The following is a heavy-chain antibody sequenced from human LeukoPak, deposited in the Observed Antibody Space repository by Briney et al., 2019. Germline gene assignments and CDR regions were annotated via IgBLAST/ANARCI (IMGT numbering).Heavy chain of an antibody. CDR1: GFTFYDYA. CDR2: ISWNSGSI. D-gene: IGHD6-6*01. Sequence: GRSLRLSCAASGFTFYDYAMHWVRQAPGKGLEWVSGISWNSGSIGYADSVKGRFTISRDNAKNSLYLQMNSLRAEDTALYYCAKELGGAFDIWGQGTMVTVSS. J-gene: IGHJ3*02. CDR3: AKELGGAFDI. V-gene: IGHV3-9*01.